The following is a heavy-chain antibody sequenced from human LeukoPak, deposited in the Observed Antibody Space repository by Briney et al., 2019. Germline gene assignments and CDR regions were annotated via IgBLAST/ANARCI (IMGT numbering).Heavy chain of an antibody. J-gene: IGHJ4*02. CDR1: GFTFSNAW. D-gene: IGHD1-26*01. Sequence: PGGSLRLSCAASGFTFSNAWMSWVRQAPGKGLEWVSAISGSGGSTYYADSVKGRFTISRDNSKNTLYLQMNSLRAEDTAVYYCAKDGSYSGSYLPIDYWGQGTLVTVSS. CDR3: AKDGSYSGSYLPIDY. V-gene: IGHV3-23*01. CDR2: ISGSGGST.